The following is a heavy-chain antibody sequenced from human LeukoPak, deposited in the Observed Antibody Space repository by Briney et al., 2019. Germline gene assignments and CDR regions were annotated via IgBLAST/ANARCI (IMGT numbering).Heavy chain of an antibody. V-gene: IGHV3-30*03. D-gene: IGHD2-2*01. J-gene: IGHJ6*02. CDR3: ARGEDIVVVPAASYGMDV. CDR1: GFTFSSYG. CDR2: ISYDGSNK. Sequence: GGSLRLSCAASGFTFSSYGMHWVRQAPGKGLEWVAVISYDGSNKYYADSVKGRFTISRDNSKNTLYLQMNSLRAEDTAVYYCARGEDIVVVPAASYGMDVWGQGTTVTVSS.